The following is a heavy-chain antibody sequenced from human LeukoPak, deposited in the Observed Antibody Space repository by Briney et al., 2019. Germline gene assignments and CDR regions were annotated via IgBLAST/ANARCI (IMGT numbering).Heavy chain of an antibody. D-gene: IGHD6-13*01. J-gene: IGHJ4*02. V-gene: IGHV4-59*01. CDR1: GGSISSYY. CDR3: ARDYKGVEAAADPYFDY. Sequence: SETLSLTCTVSGGSISSYYWSWIRQPPGKGLEWIGYIYYSGSTNYNPSLKSRVTISVDTSKNQFSLKLSSVTAADTAVYYCARDYKGVEAAADPYFDYWGQGTLVTVSS. CDR2: IYYSGST.